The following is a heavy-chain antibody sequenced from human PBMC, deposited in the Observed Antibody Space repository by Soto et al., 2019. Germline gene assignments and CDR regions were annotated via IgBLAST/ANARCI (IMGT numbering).Heavy chain of an antibody. CDR1: GYTFTSYY. J-gene: IGHJ3*02. Sequence: SGRVSCKASGYTFTSYYMHWVRQAPAQGLEWMGRIIPILGIANYAQNCQGRVTISADKSLSTVYMELSRLRSPDTAVSYCARRSTYYDGNDFDIWGQGNMVTASS. CDR2: IIPILGIA. CDR3: ARRSTYYDGNDFDI. V-gene: IGHV1-69*02. D-gene: IGHD3-3*01.